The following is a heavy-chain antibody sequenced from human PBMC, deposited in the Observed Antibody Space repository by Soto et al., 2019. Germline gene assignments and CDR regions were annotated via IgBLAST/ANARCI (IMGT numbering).Heavy chain of an antibody. J-gene: IGHJ4*02. CDR3: VREGMRQETDFDY. V-gene: IGHV3-21*01. CDR2: ISSSGNDI. Sequence: VQLVESGGGLVKPGGSLRLSCAASRFTFSAYTMNWVRQAPGKGLEWVSSISSSGNDIYYADSVRGRFTISRDNSKGSLYLQMNSLRAEDTAMYYCVREGMRQETDFDYWGQGTLVTVSS. CDR1: RFTFSAYT. D-gene: IGHD6-25*01.